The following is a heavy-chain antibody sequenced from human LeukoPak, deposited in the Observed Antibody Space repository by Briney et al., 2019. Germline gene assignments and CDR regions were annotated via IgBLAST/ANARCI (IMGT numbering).Heavy chain of an antibody. D-gene: IGHD5-12*01. CDR2: INPNSGGT. CDR1: GYTFTGYY. Sequence: ASVKVSCKACGYTFTGYYMHWVRQAPGQGLEWMGWINPNSGGTDYAQKFQGRVTMTRDTSISTAYMELSRLRSDDTAVYYCARDLSGYDPFDYWGQGTLVTVSP. J-gene: IGHJ4*02. CDR3: ARDLSGYDPFDY. V-gene: IGHV1-2*02.